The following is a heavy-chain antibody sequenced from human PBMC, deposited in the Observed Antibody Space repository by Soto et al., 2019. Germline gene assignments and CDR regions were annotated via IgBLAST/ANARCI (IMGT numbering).Heavy chain of an antibody. Sequence: EVQLVESGGVLVQTGGSLRLSCAGSGFTFSKYAMMWVRQAPGKGLEWGTKISSGGHDTYYADSVKGRFTTSRDNAERSLHLQMNSLRDEDTAMYYCAREYFGESSWGQGTMVTVSS. J-gene: IGHJ3*01. V-gene: IGHV3-48*02. CDR3: AREYFGESS. D-gene: IGHD3-10*01. CDR2: ISSGGHDT. CDR1: GFTFSKYA.